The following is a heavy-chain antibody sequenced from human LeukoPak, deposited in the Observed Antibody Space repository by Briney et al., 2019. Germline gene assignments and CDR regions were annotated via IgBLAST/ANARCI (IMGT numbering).Heavy chain of an antibody. Sequence: ASVKVSCKVSGYTLTELSMHWVRQAPGKGLEWMGGFDPEDGETIYAQKFQGRVTMTEDTSTDTAYMELSSLRSEDTAVYYCATLGHYYGSGCYYNKNWFDPWGQGTLVTVSS. CDR1: GYTLTELS. CDR3: ATLGHYYGSGCYYNKNWFDP. V-gene: IGHV1-24*01. D-gene: IGHD3-10*01. J-gene: IGHJ5*02. CDR2: FDPEDGET.